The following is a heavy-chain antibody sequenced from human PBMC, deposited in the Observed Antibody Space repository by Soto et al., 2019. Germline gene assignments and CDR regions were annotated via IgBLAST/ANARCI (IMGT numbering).Heavy chain of an antibody. D-gene: IGHD2-15*01. J-gene: IGHJ3*02. V-gene: IGHV1-24*01. CDR3: ATDRGFCSGGSCYSTGAFDI. Sequence: ASVKVSCKVSGYTLTELSMHWVRQAPGKGLEWMGGFDPEDGETIYAQKFQGRVTMTEDTSTDTAYMELSSLRSEDTAVYYCATDRGFCSGGSCYSTGAFDIWGQGAMVTVSS. CDR1: GYTLTELS. CDR2: FDPEDGET.